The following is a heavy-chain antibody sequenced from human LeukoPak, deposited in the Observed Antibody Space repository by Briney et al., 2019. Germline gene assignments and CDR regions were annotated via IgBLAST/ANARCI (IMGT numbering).Heavy chain of an antibody. CDR2: IWYDGSNK. V-gene: IGHV3-33*01. Sequence: GRSLRLSCAASGFTFSSYGMHWVRQAPGKGLEWVAVIWYDGSNKYYADSVKGRFTISRDNSENTLYLQMNSLRAEDTAVYYCARPHYYDSSGYYEKSWYFDYWGQGTLVTVSS. D-gene: IGHD3-22*01. CDR3: ARPHYYDSSGYYEKSWYFDY. CDR1: GFTFSSYG. J-gene: IGHJ4*02.